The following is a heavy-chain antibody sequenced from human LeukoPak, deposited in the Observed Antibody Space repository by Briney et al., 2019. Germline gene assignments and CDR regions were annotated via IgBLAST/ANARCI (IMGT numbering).Heavy chain of an antibody. Sequence: GGSLRLSCAASGFTSSGSAMHWVRQASGKGLEWVGRIRSKANSYATAYAASVKGRFTISRDDSKNTAYLQMNSLKTEDTAVYYCGKNYDFWSGLGYMDVWGKGTTVTVSS. CDR3: GKNYDFWSGLGYMDV. CDR2: IRSKANSYAT. CDR1: GFTSSGSA. J-gene: IGHJ6*03. D-gene: IGHD3-3*01. V-gene: IGHV3-73*01.